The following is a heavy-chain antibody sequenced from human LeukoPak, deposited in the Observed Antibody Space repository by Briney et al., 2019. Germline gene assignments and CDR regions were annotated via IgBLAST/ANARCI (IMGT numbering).Heavy chain of an antibody. CDR2: IYYSGST. J-gene: IGHJ6*03. CDR1: GGSISSNSYY. D-gene: IGHD6-19*01. V-gene: IGHV4-39*01. CDR3: ARSYTSGWVRGYYYMDV. Sequence: SETLSLTCTVSGGSISSNSYYWGWIRQPPGKGLEWIGSIYYSGSTYYNPSLKSRVTISVDTSKNQFSLILSSVTAADSGIYYCARSYTSGWVRGYYYMDVWGKGTTVTVSS.